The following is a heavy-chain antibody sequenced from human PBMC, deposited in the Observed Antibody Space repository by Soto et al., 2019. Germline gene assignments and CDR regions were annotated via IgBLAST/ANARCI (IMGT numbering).Heavy chain of an antibody. J-gene: IGHJ4*02. V-gene: IGHV4-30-4*01. CDR2: IYYSGST. D-gene: IGHD4-17*01. CDR1: GGSISSGDYY. CDR3: ARDDYGGNSVVDY. Sequence: SETLSLTCTVSGGSISSGDYYWSWIRQPPGKGLEWIGYIYYSGSTYYNPSLKSRVTISVDTSENTLYLQMNSLRAEDTAVYYCARDDYGGNSVVDYWGQGTLVTV.